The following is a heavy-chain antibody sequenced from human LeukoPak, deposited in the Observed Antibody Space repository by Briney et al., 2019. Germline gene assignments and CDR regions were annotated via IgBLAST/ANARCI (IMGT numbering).Heavy chain of an antibody. J-gene: IGHJ4*02. CDR3: ARGGSSFDY. CDR2: ISYDGSNK. CDR1: GLTFSSYA. V-gene: IGHV3-30*04. D-gene: IGHD1-26*01. Sequence: GGSLRLSCAASGLTFSSYAMNWVRQAPGKGLEWVAIISYDGSNKYYADSVKGRFTISRDNSKNTLYLQMNSLRAEDTAVYYCARGGSSFDYWGQGTLVTVSS.